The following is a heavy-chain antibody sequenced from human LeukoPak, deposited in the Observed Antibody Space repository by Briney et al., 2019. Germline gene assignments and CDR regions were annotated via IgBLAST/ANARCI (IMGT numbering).Heavy chain of an antibody. Sequence: PGGSLRLSCAASGFTFSSYGMHWVRQAPGKGLEWVAFIRYDGSNKYYADSVKGRFTISRDNSKNTLYLQMNSLRAEDTAVYYCAKDLFGELLSPLNWFDPWGQGTLVTVSS. D-gene: IGHD3-10*02. CDR2: IRYDGSNK. V-gene: IGHV3-30*02. CDR3: AKDLFGELLSPLNWFDP. J-gene: IGHJ5*02. CDR1: GFTFSSYG.